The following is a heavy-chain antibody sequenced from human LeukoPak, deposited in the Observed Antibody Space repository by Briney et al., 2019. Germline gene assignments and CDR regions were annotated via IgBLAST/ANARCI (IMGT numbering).Heavy chain of an antibody. CDR1: GFSFNSYD. D-gene: IGHD2-15*01. V-gene: IGHV3-30-3*02. CDR2: ISYDGKKS. CDR3: AKQLGYCSDGSCYFPY. J-gene: IGHJ4*02. Sequence: GGSLRLSCAASGFSFNSYDMHWVRQAPGKGLEWVAVISYDGKKSYYADSVQGRFTISRDNSKSTLCLQMNSLRAEDTAVYYCAKQLGYCSDGSCYFPYWGQGTLVTVSS.